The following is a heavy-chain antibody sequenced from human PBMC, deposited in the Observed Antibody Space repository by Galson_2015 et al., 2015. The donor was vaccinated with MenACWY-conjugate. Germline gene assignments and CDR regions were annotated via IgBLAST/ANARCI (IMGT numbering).Heavy chain of an antibody. CDR1: GFIFSSYT. Sequence: SLRLSCAASGFIFSSYTMNWVRQAPGKGLEWVSFISDTSSYINYAAPVKGRFTISRDDSKNTLYLQMNSLKTEDTAVYYCTTAVRSKTSPSRFDPWGQGTLVTVSS. V-gene: IGHV3-21*03. CDR3: TTAVRSKTSPSRFDP. CDR2: ISDTSSYI. D-gene: IGHD2-2*01. J-gene: IGHJ5*02.